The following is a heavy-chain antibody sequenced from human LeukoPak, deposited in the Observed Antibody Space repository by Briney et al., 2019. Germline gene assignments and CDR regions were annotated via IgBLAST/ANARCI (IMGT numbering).Heavy chain of an antibody. D-gene: IGHD2-15*01. CDR2: IYYSGST. CDR3: ARLPRAVAATSFDY. Sequence: SETLSLTCTVSGGSISSSSYYWGWIRQPPGKGLEWIGSIYYSGSTYYNPSLKSRVTISVDTSKNQFSLKLSSVTAADTAVYYCARLPRAVAATSFDYWAREPWSPSPQ. CDR1: GGSISSSSYY. J-gene: IGHJ4*02. V-gene: IGHV4-39*01.